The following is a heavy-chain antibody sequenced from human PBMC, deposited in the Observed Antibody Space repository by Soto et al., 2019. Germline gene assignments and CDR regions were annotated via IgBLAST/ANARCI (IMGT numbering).Heavy chain of an antibody. V-gene: IGHV1-46*01. D-gene: IGHD1-26*01. CDR3: ARPLIGTYTLAFDY. CDR2: INPSGDTT. J-gene: IGHJ4*02. CDR1: GYTFTSYH. Sequence: ASVKVSCKASGYTFTSYHMHWVRQAPGQGLEWTGIINPSGDTTTYAQKYQGRVTITRDTSTSTLFMELSSLRYEDTAVYYCARPLIGTYTLAFDYWGQGTLVTVSS.